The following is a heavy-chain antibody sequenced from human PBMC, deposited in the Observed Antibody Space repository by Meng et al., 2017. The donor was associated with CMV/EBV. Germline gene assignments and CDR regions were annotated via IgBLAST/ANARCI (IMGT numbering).Heavy chain of an antibody. CDR3: ARTYYYGSGSWD. CDR1: GGSVSSGSYY. Sequence: GSLRLSCTVSGGSVSSGSYYWSWIRQPPGKGLEWIGYIYYSESTNYNPSLKSRVTISVDTSKNQFSLKLSSVTAADTAVYYCARTYYYGSGSWDWGQGTLVTVSS. D-gene: IGHD3-10*01. V-gene: IGHV4-61*01. J-gene: IGHJ4*02. CDR2: IYYSEST.